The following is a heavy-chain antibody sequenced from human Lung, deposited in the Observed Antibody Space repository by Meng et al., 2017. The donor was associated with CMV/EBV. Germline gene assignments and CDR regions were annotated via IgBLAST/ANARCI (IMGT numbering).Heavy chain of an antibody. CDR3: ARDMDYTSAAYDY. Sequence: GESLKISCVVSGFNLRDYEVNWVRQAPGKGLEWVAYMTTSGNSIHYAASVRGRFTISRDNAQNSFFLHMDSLRVEDTAVYYCARDMDYTSAAYDYWGQGPLVTVSS. J-gene: IGHJ4*02. CDR1: GFNLRDYE. D-gene: IGHD2-2*02. CDR2: MTTSGNSI. V-gene: IGHV3-48*03.